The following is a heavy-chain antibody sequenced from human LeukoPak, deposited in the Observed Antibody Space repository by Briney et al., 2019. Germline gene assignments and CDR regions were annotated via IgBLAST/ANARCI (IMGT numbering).Heavy chain of an antibody. CDR1: GFTLSSCW. V-gene: IGHV3-7*01. D-gene: IGHD5-24*01. CDR3: AREEI. CDR2: IKQDGTEK. J-gene: IGHJ6*02. Sequence: PGGSLRLSCAASGFTLSSCWMSWVRQAPGKGLGWVASIKQDGTEKYYVDSVKGRFTISRDNAKNALYLQMNSLRAEDTAVYYCAREEIWGQGTTVTVSS.